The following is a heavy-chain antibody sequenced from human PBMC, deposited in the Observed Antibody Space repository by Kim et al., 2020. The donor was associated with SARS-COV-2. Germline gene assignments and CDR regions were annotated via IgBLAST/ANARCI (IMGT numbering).Heavy chain of an antibody. V-gene: IGHV3-30*01. Sequence: ADSVEGLFTISSDNSKNTLYLQMNSLRAEDTAVYYCARDLPLQQWLAFDYWGQGTLVTVSS. CDR3: ARDLPLQQWLAFDY. D-gene: IGHD6-19*01. J-gene: IGHJ4*02.